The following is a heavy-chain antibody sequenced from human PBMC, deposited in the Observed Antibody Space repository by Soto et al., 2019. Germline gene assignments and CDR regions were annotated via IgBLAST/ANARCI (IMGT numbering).Heavy chain of an antibody. CDR1: GYTFSSYG. D-gene: IGHD3-22*01. CDR2: ISAYNGNP. V-gene: IGHV1-18*04. CDR3: ARVPYYYDTSGYYS. Sequence: GASVKVSCKASGYTFSSYGISWVRQAPGQGLEWMGWISAYNGNPNYAQKLQGRVTLTTDISTTTAYMELRSLRSDDTAVYYCARVPYYYDTSGYYSWDQGTLVTVSS. J-gene: IGHJ4*02.